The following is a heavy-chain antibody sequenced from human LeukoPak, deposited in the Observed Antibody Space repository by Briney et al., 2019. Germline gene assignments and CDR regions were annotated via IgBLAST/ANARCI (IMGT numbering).Heavy chain of an antibody. CDR1: GFTFSSYE. CDR2: ISSSGSTI. CDR3: ARSDLEYYYYYYMDA. V-gene: IGHV3-48*03. J-gene: IGHJ6*03. D-gene: IGHD5-24*01. Sequence: GGSLRLSCAASGFTFSSYEMNWVRQAPGKGLEWVSYISSSGSTIYYADSVKGRFTISRDNAKNSLYLQMNSLRAEDTAVYYCARSDLEYYYYYYMDAWGKGTTVTISS.